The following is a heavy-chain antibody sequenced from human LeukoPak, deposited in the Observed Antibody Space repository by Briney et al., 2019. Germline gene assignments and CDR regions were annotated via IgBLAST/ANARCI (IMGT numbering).Heavy chain of an antibody. CDR1: GYSISSGYY. CDR2: FYRSGST. V-gene: IGHV4-38-2*02. Sequence: SETLSLTCTVSGYSISSGYYWGWIRQPPREGLEWIGSFYRSGSTYYNPSLKSRVTISVDTSKNQFSLKLSSVTAADTAVYYCARDHDYYGSGSQGYMDVWGKGTTVTVSS. CDR3: ARDHDYYGSGSQGYMDV. J-gene: IGHJ6*03. D-gene: IGHD3-10*01.